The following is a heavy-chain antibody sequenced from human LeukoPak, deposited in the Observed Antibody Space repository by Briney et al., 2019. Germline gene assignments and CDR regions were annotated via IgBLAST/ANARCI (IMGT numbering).Heavy chain of an antibody. CDR3: ARNDYGSGIIDAFDI. D-gene: IGHD3-10*01. J-gene: IGHJ3*02. CDR2: ISSSSSYI. CDR1: GFSLSAYW. V-gene: IGHV3-21*01. Sequence: PGGSLRLSCAASGFSLSAYWMTWVRQAPGKGLEWVSSISSSSSYIYYADSVKGRFTISRDNAKNSLYLQMNSLRAEDTAVYYCARNDYGSGIIDAFDIWGQGTMVTVSS.